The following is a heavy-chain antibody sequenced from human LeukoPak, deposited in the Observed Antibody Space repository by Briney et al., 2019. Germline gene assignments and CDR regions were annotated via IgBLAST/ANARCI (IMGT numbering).Heavy chain of an antibody. CDR2: IKQDGTEK. D-gene: IGHD3/OR15-3a*01. CDR3: ARDHLLDWYYYYVDV. J-gene: IGHJ6*03. Sequence: GGSLRLSCAASGFSFTTYWMSWVRQAPGKGLEWVANIKQDGTEKYYVDSVKGRFTISRDNAKNSLYLQMNSLRADDTALYYCARDHLLDWYYYYVDVWGKGTTVTVSS. V-gene: IGHV3-7*03. CDR1: GFSFTTYW.